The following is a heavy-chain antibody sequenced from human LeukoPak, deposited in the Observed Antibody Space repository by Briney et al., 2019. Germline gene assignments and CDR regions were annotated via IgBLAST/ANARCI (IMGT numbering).Heavy chain of an antibody. D-gene: IGHD1-26*01. J-gene: IGHJ4*02. CDR3: ARSGSLRYFDH. CDR1: DDSITIYY. Sequence: SETLSLTCTVSDDSITIYYWSWIRQPPGKGLEWIGYIYYSGSTNYNPSLKSRVTISVGTSKNQFSLKLSSVTAAGTAVYYCARSGSLRYFDHWGQGTLVTVSS. V-gene: IGHV4-59*12. CDR2: IYYSGST.